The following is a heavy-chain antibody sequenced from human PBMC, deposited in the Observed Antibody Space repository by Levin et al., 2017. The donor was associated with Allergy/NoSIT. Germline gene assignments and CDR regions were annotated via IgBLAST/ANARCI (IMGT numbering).Heavy chain of an antibody. V-gene: IGHV4-31*03. CDR3: ARAPYCSGGSCLGDYYYGMDV. CDR1: GGSISSGGYY. CDR2: IYYSGST. D-gene: IGHD2-15*01. J-gene: IGHJ6*02. Sequence: KPSETLSLTCTVSGGSISSGGYYWSWIRQHPGKGLEWIGYIYYSGSTYYNPSLKSRVTISVDTSKNQFSLKLSSVTAADTAVYYCARAPYCSGGSCLGDYYYGMDVWGQGTTVTVSS.